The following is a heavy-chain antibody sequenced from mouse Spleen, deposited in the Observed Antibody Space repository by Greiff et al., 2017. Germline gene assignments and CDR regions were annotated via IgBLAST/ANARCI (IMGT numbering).Heavy chain of an antibody. V-gene: IGHV1-64*01. CDR2: IHPNSGST. D-gene: IGHD1-2*01. CDR3: ARSAFTTAKGAWFAY. Sequence: QVQLQQPGAELVKPGASVKLSCKASGYTFTSYWMHWVKQRPGQGLEWIGMIHPNSGSTNYNEKFKSKATLTVDKSSSTAYMQLSSLTSEDSAVYYCARSAFTTAKGAWFAYWGQGTLVTVSA. J-gene: IGHJ3*01. CDR1: GYTFTSYW.